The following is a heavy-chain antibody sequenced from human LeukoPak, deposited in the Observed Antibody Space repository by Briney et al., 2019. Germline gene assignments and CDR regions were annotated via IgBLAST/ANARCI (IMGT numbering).Heavy chain of an antibody. CDR1: GFSFSDYY. Sequence: KSGGSLRLSCAASGFSFSDYYMSWLRQAPGKGLEWISYISADATTMYYGDSVKGRFIISRDNAKNSLHLQMNSLRVDDTAVYYCARGELWFSSDYWGQGTLVTVSS. D-gene: IGHD5-18*01. CDR3: ARGELWFSSDY. CDR2: ISADATTM. V-gene: IGHV3-11*01. J-gene: IGHJ4*02.